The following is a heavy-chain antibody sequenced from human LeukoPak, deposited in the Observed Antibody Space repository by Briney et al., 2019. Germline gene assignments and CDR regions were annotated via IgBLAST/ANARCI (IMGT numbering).Heavy chain of an antibody. V-gene: IGHV3-23*01. D-gene: IGHD3-22*01. Sequence: PGGSLRLSCAASGFTFSSYAMSWVRQAPGKGLEWASAISGSGGSTYYADSVKGRFTISRDNSKNTLYLQMNSLRAEDTAVYYCAKAITMIVVAPVYYFDYWGQGTLVTVSS. CDR2: ISGSGGST. CDR1: GFTFSSYA. J-gene: IGHJ4*02. CDR3: AKAITMIVVAPVYYFDY.